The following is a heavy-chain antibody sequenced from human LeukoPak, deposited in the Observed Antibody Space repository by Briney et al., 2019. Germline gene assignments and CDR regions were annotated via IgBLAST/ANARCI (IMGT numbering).Heavy chain of an antibody. D-gene: IGHD3-3*01. Sequence: NPSETLSLTCTVSGGSISSSSYYWGWIRQPPGKGLEWIGSIYYSGSTYYNPSLKSRVTISVDTSKNQFSLKLSSVTAADTAVYYCARSRLPFWSGYYTQGAFDIWGQGTMVTVSS. CDR1: GGSISSSSYY. CDR3: ARSRLPFWSGYYTQGAFDI. CDR2: IYYSGST. V-gene: IGHV4-39*07. J-gene: IGHJ3*02.